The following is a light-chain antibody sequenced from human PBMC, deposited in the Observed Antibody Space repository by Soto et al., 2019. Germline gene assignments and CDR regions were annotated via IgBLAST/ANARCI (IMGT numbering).Light chain of an antibody. J-gene: IGLJ2*01. CDR1: SSDIGTYNY. V-gene: IGLV2-14*01. Sequence: QSALTQPASVSGSPGQSITISCTGTSSDIGTYNYVSWYQQSPGKAPKLMIYEVTNRPSGVSYRFSASKSGNTASLTISGLQAEDEADYYCSSYTISSTLIFGGGTKLTVL. CDR2: EVT. CDR3: SSYTISSTLI.